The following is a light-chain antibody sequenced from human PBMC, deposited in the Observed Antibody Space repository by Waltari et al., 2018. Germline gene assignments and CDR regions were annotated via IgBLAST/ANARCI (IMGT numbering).Light chain of an antibody. Sequence: QSALTQPASVSGSPGQSITISCTGTSSDVGGYNYVSWYQQHPGKAPKLMIYDLSNRPSGVSNRFSGSKSGNTASLTISGLQAEDEADYYCSSHTSSSTRVVFGGGTKLTVL. CDR1: SSDVGGYNY. CDR2: DLS. V-gene: IGLV2-14*03. CDR3: SSHTSSSTRVV. J-gene: IGLJ3*02.